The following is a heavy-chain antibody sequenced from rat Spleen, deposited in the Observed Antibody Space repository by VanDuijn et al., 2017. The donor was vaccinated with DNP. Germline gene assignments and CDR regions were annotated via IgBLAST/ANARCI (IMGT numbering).Heavy chain of an antibody. CDR3: ARHMDTGPYYAMDV. CDR1: GFTFSNFD. J-gene: IGHJ4*01. D-gene: IGHD4-1*01. CDR2: INFSAGAT. V-gene: IGHV5S13*01. Sequence: EVQLVESGGGLVQPGRSLKLSCTVSGFTFSNFDMAWVRQAPTRGLEWVTSINFSAGATYYRDSVKGRFTVSRDNTINTLYLQVDSLRSDDTATYYCARHMDTGPYYAMDVWGQGISVTVSS.